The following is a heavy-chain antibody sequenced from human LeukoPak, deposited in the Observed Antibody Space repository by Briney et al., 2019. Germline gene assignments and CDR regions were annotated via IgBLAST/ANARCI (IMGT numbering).Heavy chain of an antibody. CDR3: ARVGRYGSGSYYDY. CDR2: ISSSSSYI. J-gene: IGHJ4*02. CDR1: GFTFSSYS. Sequence: GGSLRLSRAASGFTFSSYSMNWVRQAPGKGLEWVSSISSSSSYIYYADSVKGRFTISRDNAKNSLYLQMNSLRAEDTAVYYCARVGRYGSGSYYDYWGQGTLVTVSS. V-gene: IGHV3-21*01. D-gene: IGHD3-10*01.